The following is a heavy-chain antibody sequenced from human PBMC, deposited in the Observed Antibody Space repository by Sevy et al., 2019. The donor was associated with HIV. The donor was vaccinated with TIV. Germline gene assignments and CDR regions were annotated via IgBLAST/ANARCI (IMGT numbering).Heavy chain of an antibody. V-gene: IGHV1-2*02. Sequence: ASVKVSCKASGYTFTGYYMHWVRQAPGQGLEWMGWINPNSGGTNYAQKFQGRVTMTRDTSISTAYMERSRLSSDETAVYYCAREGPYCSSTSCYPYYFDYWGQGTLVTVSS. D-gene: IGHD2-2*01. CDR2: INPNSGGT. CDR3: AREGPYCSSTSCYPYYFDY. J-gene: IGHJ4*02. CDR1: GYTFTGYY.